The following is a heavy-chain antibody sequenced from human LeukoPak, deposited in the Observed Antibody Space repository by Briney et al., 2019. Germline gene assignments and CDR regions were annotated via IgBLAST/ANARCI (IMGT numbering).Heavy chain of an antibody. CDR2: INYSGST. CDR1: GGSFSGYY. Sequence: PSETLSLTCAVYGGSFSGYYWSWIRQPPGKGLEWIGEINYSGSTNYNPSLKSRVTISVDTSKNQFSLKLSSVTAADTAVYYCAKSLYGSGSYYNWFDPWGQGTLVTVSS. D-gene: IGHD3-10*01. CDR3: AKSLYGSGSYYNWFDP. V-gene: IGHV4-34*01. J-gene: IGHJ5*02.